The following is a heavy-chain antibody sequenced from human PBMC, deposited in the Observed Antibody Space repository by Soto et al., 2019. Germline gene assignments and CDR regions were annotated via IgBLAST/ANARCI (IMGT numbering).Heavy chain of an antibody. D-gene: IGHD1-26*01. Sequence: GESLKISCKGSGYSFANYWIGWVRQMPGKGLEWMGIIYPGDSHAIYSPSFQGQVTMSADKSISTAYLQWSSLKASDTAMYYCARPYSGGPNDPFDVWGQGTTVTVSS. V-gene: IGHV5-51*01. CDR2: IYPGDSHA. CDR3: ARPYSGGPNDPFDV. CDR1: GYSFANYW. J-gene: IGHJ6*02.